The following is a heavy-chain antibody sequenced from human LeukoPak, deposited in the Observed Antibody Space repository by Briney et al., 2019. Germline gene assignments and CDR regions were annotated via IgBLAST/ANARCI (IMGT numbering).Heavy chain of an antibody. D-gene: IGHD3-9*01. Sequence: ASVKVSCKASGYTFTSYGISWVRQAPGQGLGWMGRISAYNGNTNYAQKLQGRVTMTTDTSTSTAYMELRSLRSDDTAVYYCARDLDDILTGYQDAFDIWGQGTMVTVSS. J-gene: IGHJ3*02. CDR2: ISAYNGNT. CDR3: ARDLDDILTGYQDAFDI. CDR1: GYTFTSYG. V-gene: IGHV1-18*04.